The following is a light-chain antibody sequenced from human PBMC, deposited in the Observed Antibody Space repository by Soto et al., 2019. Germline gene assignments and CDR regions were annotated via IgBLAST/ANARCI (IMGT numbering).Light chain of an antibody. CDR2: DAS. Sequence: EIVMTQSPATLSVPPGERATLSCRASQSVSSYLAWYQHKPGQAPRLLIYDASTRATGIPARFSGSGSGTEFTLTISSLQSEDFAVYYCQHYNNWLTLTFGGGTKVEIK. CDR1: QSVSSY. V-gene: IGKV3-15*01. J-gene: IGKJ4*01. CDR3: QHYNNWLTLT.